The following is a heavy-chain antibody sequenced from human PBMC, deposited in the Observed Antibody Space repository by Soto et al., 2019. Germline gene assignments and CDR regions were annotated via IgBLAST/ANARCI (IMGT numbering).Heavy chain of an antibody. D-gene: IGHD6-13*01. V-gene: IGHV4-4*02. Sequence: QVQLQESGPGLVKPSGTLSLTFAVSGGSISSSNWWSWVRQPPGKGLEWIGEIYHSGSTNYNHSLKIRVTISVDKSKNQFSLKLSSVTAADTAVYYCAVIAAAGTWTGVDYWGQGTLVTVAS. CDR1: GGSISSSNW. J-gene: IGHJ4*02. CDR2: IYHSGST. CDR3: AVIAAAGTWTGVDY.